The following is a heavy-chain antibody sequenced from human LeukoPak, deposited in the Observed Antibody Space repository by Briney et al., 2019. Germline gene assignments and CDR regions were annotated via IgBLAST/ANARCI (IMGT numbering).Heavy chain of an antibody. D-gene: IGHD2-21*02. J-gene: IGHJ4*02. Sequence: GGSLGLSCAASGFNFYIYAMSWVRQAPGKGLEWVSSISGSGDNTYYADSVKGRYTISRDNSKNTLYLQMNTLRAEDTAVYYCVKDWSDEAKCGADCLEYWGQGTLVTVSS. CDR1: GFNFYIYA. V-gene: IGHV3-23*01. CDR2: ISGSGDNT. CDR3: VKDWSDEAKCGADCLEY.